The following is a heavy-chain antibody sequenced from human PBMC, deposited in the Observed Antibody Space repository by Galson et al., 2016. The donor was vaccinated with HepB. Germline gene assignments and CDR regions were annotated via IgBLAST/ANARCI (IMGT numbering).Heavy chain of an antibody. CDR2: ISYDGSNE. J-gene: IGHJ4*02. D-gene: IGHD2-21*01. Sequence: LRLSCAASGFTFNNHDMHWVRQAPGKGLEWVALISYDGSNEYYSDSVKGRFTISRDNSKNTMYLQMNRVRLEDTAVYYCAKDLWRRGFLDHWGQGTLVTVSS. CDR3: AKDLWRRGFLDH. V-gene: IGHV3-30*18. CDR1: GFTFNNHD.